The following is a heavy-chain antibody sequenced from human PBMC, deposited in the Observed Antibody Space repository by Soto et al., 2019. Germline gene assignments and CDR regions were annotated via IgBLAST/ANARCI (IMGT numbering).Heavy chain of an antibody. CDR1: GWSFSGFF. D-gene: IGHD7-27*01. CDR2: INHSGST. CDR3: ARGVVWGYNWFDP. V-gene: IGHV4-34*01. J-gene: IGHJ5*02. Sequence: LSGTPSLTCAVYGWSFSGFFLSLMRQPPGKGLKWIGEINHSGSTNYNPSLKSRVTISVDTSKNQFSLKLSSVTAADTAVYYCARGVVWGYNWFDPWGQGTLVTVPQ.